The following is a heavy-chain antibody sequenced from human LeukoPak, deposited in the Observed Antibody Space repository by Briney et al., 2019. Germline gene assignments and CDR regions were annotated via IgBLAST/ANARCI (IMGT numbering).Heavy chain of an antibody. CDR3: ARESSGYYYELGGAFDI. CDR1: GFTFSSYS. J-gene: IGHJ3*02. V-gene: IGHV3-21*04. Sequence: GGSLRLSCAASGFTFSSYSMNWVRQAPGKGLEWVSSISSSSSYIYYADSVKGRFTISRDNAKNSLYLQMNSLRSDDTAVYYCARESSGYYYELGGAFDIWGQGTMVTVSS. D-gene: IGHD3-22*01. CDR2: ISSSSSYI.